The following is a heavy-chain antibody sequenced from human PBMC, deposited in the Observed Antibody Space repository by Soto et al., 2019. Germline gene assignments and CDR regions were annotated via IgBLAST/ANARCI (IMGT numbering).Heavy chain of an antibody. J-gene: IGHJ4*02. CDR2: IYRSGTT. Sequence: SETLSLTXTVSGDSINTYYWSWIRQPPGKGLEWIGHIYRSGTTRYNPSVESRVTISVDTSKNQFSLELSSVTAADTAVYYCATVQVATMYFDYWGQGILVTVSS. CDR1: GDSINTYY. CDR3: ATVQVATMYFDY. D-gene: IGHD5-12*01. V-gene: IGHV4-59*01.